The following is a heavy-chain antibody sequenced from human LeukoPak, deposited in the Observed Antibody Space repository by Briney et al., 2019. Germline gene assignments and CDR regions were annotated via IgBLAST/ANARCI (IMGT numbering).Heavy chain of an antibody. CDR2: IYWDDDK. D-gene: IGHD4-11*01. V-gene: IGHV2-5*02. CDR3: AHGNRARMTTVTNYYYYMDV. Sequence: SGPTLVNPTQTLTLTCTFSGFSLSTRGVGVGLIRQPPVNALEWLALIYWDDDKRYSPSLKSRLTITKDTSKNQVVLTMTNMDPVDTATYYCAHGNRARMTTVTNYYYYMDVWGKGTTVTVSS. J-gene: IGHJ6*03. CDR1: GFSLSTRGVG.